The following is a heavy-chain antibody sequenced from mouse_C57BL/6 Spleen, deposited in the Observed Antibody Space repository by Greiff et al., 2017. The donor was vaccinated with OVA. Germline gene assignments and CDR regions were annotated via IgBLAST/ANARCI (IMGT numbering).Heavy chain of an antibody. CDR3: AMPLYYYGSSYVWYFDV. CDR1: GFTFSDYG. D-gene: IGHD1-1*01. CDR2: ISSGSSTI. V-gene: IGHV5-17*01. Sequence: EVKLMGSGGGLVKPGGSLKLSCAASGFTFSDYGMHWVRQAPEKGLEWVAYISSGSSTIYYADTVKGRFTISRDNAKNTLFLQMTSLRSEDTAMYYCAMPLYYYGSSYVWYFDVWGTGTTVTVSS. J-gene: IGHJ1*03.